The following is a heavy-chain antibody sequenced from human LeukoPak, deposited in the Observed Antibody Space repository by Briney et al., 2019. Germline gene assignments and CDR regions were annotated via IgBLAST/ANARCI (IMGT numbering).Heavy chain of an antibody. J-gene: IGHJ4*02. CDR2: LRGDGDT. CDR1: GFTFSSYS. CDR3: AKEPRVATIEIFDY. D-gene: IGHD5-12*01. V-gene: IGHV3-23*01. Sequence: PGGSLRLSCAASGFTFSSYSMSWVRQAPARGLEWVSSLRGDGDTFYADSVKGRFTISRDNSKNTVYLQMNSLRAEDTAVYYCAKEPRVATIEIFDYWGQGTLVTVSS.